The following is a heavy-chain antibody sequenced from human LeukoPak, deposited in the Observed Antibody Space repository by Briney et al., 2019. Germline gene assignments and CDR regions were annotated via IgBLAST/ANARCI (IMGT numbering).Heavy chain of an antibody. J-gene: IGHJ5*02. Sequence: LPETLSLTCTVSGYSISSGYYWGWIRQPPGKGLEWIGSIYHSGSTYYNPSLKSRVTISVDTSKNQFSLKLSSVTAADTAVYYCARDALSSGRFDWFDPLGQGTLVTVSS. CDR1: GYSISSGYY. V-gene: IGHV4-38-2*02. CDR2: IYHSGST. D-gene: IGHD3-10*01. CDR3: ARDALSSGRFDWFDP.